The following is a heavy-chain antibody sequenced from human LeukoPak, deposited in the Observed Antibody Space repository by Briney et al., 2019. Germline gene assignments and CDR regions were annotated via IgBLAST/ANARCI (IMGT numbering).Heavy chain of an antibody. CDR3: AKDILSRRSSSGCPLDY. Sequence: RGSLRLSXAASGFTFSSYAMSWVRQAPGKGLEWVSAISCSGGSTYYADSVKGRFTISRDNSQNTLYLQMNSLRAEDTAVYYCAKDILSRRSSSGCPLDYWGRGTVVTVSS. CDR2: ISCSGGST. J-gene: IGHJ4*02. CDR1: GFTFSSYA. D-gene: IGHD3-22*01. V-gene: IGHV3-23*01.